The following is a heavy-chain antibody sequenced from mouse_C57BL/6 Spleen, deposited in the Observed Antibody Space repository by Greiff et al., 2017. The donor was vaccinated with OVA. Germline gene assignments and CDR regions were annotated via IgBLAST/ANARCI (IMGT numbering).Heavy chain of an antibody. D-gene: IGHD2-5*01. CDR3: AGYSNPFAY. J-gene: IGHJ3*01. CDR2: IYPRSGNT. CDR1: GYTFTSYG. V-gene: IGHV1-81*01. Sequence: QVQLQQSGAELARPGASVKLSCKASGYTFTSYGISWVKQRTGQGLEWIGEIYPRSGNTYYNEKFKGKATLTADKSSSTAYMELRSLTSEDSAVYFCAGYSNPFAYWGQGTLVTVSA.